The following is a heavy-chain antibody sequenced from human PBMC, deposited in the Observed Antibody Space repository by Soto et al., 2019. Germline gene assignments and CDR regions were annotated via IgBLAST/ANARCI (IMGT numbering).Heavy chain of an antibody. D-gene: IGHD2-2*01. CDR2: IIPIFGTT. J-gene: IGHJ6*02. CDR3: ARDPIVGVPAAKYYYYCRDV. V-gene: IGHV1-69*01. Sequence: QVQLVQSGAEVKKPGSSVKVSCKASGGTFSSYAISWGRQAPGQGLEWMGGIIPIFGTTNSAQKFQGRVTITAVESKSTAYRELSSLRSADTAVYYCARDPIVGVPAAKYYYYCRDVWGQGNTFTVSS. CDR1: GGTFSSYA.